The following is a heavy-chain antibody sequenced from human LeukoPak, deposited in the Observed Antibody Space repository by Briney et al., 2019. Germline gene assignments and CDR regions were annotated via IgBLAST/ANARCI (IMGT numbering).Heavy chain of an antibody. CDR3: ARPNPDCSGGSCYFDY. Sequence: SETLSLTCAVYGGSFSGYYWSWIRQPPGKGLEWIGEINHSGSTNYNPSLKSRATISVDTSKNQFSLKLSSVTAADTAVYYCARPNPDCSGGSCYFDYWGQGTLVTVSS. D-gene: IGHD2-15*01. CDR1: GGSFSGYY. CDR2: INHSGST. J-gene: IGHJ4*02. V-gene: IGHV4-34*01.